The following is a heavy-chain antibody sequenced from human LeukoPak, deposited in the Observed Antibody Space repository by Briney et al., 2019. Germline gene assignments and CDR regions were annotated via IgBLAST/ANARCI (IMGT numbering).Heavy chain of an antibody. CDR1: GYTFGSFG. V-gene: IGHV1-18*01. Sequence: GASVKVSCKTPGYTFGSFGITWVRRAPGQGLEWMGWIDTYHADTKSAQKFQGRLTMTTDTSTSTASLELRSLTSDDTAVYYCAREQGGSFLFDYWGQGTVVTVSS. J-gene: IGHJ4*02. CDR2: IDTYHADT. D-gene: IGHD5-12*01. CDR3: AREQGGSFLFDY.